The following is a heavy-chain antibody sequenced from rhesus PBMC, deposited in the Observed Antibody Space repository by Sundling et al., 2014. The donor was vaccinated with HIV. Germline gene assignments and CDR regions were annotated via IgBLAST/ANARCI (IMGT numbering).Heavy chain of an antibody. CDR2: IYSSGSN. CDR3: ARDRGYYGLDS. J-gene: IGHJ6*01. Sequence: QVQLQESGPGLVKPSETLSLTCAVSDYSISSGYGWSWIRQPPGKGLEWIGSIYSSGSNYVNPSLKSRVTISTDTSKKQFSLKLNSVTDADTAVYYCARDRGYYGLDSWGQGVVVIVSS. CDR1: DYSISSGYG. V-gene: IGHV4-127*01.